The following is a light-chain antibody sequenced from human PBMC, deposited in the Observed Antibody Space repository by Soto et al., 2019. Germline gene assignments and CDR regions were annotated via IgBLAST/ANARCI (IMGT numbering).Light chain of an antibody. CDR2: EVR. CDR1: SSDVGGYNH. Sequence: QSALTQPASVSGSPGQSITISCTGTSSDVGGYNHVSWYQQHPGKAPKLIIYEVRNRPSGVSNRLSGSKSGNTASLAISGLQADDEADYYCCSYTSSCIRVFGGGTKLTVL. J-gene: IGLJ3*02. CDR3: CSYTSSCIRV. V-gene: IGLV2-14*01.